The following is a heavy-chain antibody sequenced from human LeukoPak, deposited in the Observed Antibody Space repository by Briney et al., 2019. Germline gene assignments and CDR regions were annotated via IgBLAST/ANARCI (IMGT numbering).Heavy chain of an antibody. CDR1: GGSISSSSYY. CDR2: IYYSGST. CDR3: ARVGPFFDY. V-gene: IGHV4-39*01. J-gene: IGHJ4*02. Sequence: PSETLSLTCTVSGGSISSSSYYWGWIRQPPGKGLEWIGSIYYSGSTYYNPSLKSRVTISVDTSKNQFSLKLSSVTAADTAVHYCARVGPFFDYWGQGTLVTVSS.